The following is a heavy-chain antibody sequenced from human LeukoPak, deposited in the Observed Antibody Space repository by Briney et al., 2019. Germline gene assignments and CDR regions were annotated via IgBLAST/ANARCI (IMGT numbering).Heavy chain of an antibody. J-gene: IGHJ4*02. CDR2: INPNSGGT. D-gene: IGHD2-21*02. V-gene: IGHV1-2*02. CDR1: GYMFTGYY. CDR3: ARGYCSGDCFTLFDY. Sequence: ASVKVSCKASGYMFTGYYMHWVRQAPVQGLEWMGWINPNSGGTNYAQKFQGRVTMTRDTSISTAYMELSSLRSDDTAVYYCARGYCSGDCFTLFDYWGQGTLVTVSS.